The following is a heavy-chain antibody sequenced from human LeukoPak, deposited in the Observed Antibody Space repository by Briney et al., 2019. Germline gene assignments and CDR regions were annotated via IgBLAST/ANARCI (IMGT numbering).Heavy chain of an antibody. J-gene: IGHJ4*02. V-gene: IGHV3-23*01. CDR2: ISGSGGST. CDR1: GFTFSSYA. Sequence: GGSLRLPCAASGFTFSSYAMSWVRQAPGKGLEWVSAISGSGGSTYYADSVKGRFTISRDNSKNTLYLQMNSLRAEDTAVYYCAEVTMVRGYYFDYWGQGTLVTVSS. D-gene: IGHD3-10*01. CDR3: AEVTMVRGYYFDY.